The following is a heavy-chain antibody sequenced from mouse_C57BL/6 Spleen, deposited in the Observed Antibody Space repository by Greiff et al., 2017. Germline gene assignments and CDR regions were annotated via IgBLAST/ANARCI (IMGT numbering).Heavy chain of an antibody. CDR2: ISAGGSYT. CDR1: GFTFSNYD. Sequence: EVLLVESGGGLVKPGGSLKLSCAASGFTFSNYDMSWVRQTPEKRLEWVASISAGGSYTYYPDNVKGRFTISRDNAKNNLYLQMSHLKADDTAMYYCARDRGVRAMDYWGQGTSVTVSS. CDR3: ARDRGVRAMDY. J-gene: IGHJ4*01. D-gene: IGHD2-1*01. V-gene: IGHV5-4*01.